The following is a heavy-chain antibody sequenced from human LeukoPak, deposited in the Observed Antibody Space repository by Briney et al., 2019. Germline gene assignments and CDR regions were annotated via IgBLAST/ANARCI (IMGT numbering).Heavy chain of an antibody. D-gene: IGHD7-27*01. CDR1: GFTFSSYE. J-gene: IGHJ4*02. CDR2: ISSSGSTL. CDR3: ARRRTGDFDY. Sequence: GGSPRLSCAASGFTFSSYEMNWVRQAPGKGLEWVSYISSSGSTLYYADSVKGRFTISRDNAKNSLYLQMNSLRAEGTAVYYCARRRTGDFDYWGQGTLVTVSS. V-gene: IGHV3-48*03.